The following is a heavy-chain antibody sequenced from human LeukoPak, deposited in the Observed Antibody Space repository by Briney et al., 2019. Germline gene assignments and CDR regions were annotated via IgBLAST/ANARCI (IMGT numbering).Heavy chain of an antibody. Sequence: GGSLRLSCAASGFTFSSYWMSWVRQAPGKGLEWVANIKQDGSEKYYVDSVKGRFTISRDNAKNSLYLQMNSLRAEDTAVYYCARAGDYDVLTGEGRRGDAFDIWGQGTMVTVSS. CDR1: GFTFSSYW. V-gene: IGHV3-7*01. CDR2: IKQDGSEK. D-gene: IGHD3-9*01. J-gene: IGHJ3*02. CDR3: ARAGDYDVLTGEGRRGDAFDI.